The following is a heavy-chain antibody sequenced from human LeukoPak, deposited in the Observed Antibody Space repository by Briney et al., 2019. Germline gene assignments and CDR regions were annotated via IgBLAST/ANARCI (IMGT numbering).Heavy chain of an antibody. CDR3: ARHEGAGEYRLDY. J-gene: IGHJ4*02. CDR2: INPSDGST. CDR1: GYTFTSYY. D-gene: IGHD2/OR15-2a*01. V-gene: IGHV1-46*01. Sequence: ASVKVSCKASGYTFTSYYTHWVRQAPGQGLEWMGIINPSDGSTTYAQRFQGRATLTRDTSTSTVYMELSSLRSEDTALYYCARHEGAGEYRLDYWGQGTLVTVSS.